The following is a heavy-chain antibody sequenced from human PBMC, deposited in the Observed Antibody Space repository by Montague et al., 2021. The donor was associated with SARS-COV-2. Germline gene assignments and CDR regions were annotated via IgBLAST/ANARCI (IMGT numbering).Heavy chain of an antibody. CDR3: ARATSARGAVNWFDP. J-gene: IGHJ5*02. CDR2: INYSGGT. CDR1: GGSISSHY. V-gene: IGHV4-59*11. D-gene: IGHD3-10*01. Sequence: SETLSLTCAVSGGSISSHYWSFIRQPPGKGLEWIAYINYSGGTNYNPSLKSRVTISVDTSKNHLSLQLRSVTPADTAVYFCARATSARGAVNWFDPWGQGTLVTVSS.